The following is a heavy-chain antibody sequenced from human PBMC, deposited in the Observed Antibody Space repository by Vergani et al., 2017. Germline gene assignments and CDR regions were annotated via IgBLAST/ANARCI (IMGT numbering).Heavy chain of an antibody. CDR3: AKDLGTSSGGGWFYP. Sequence: EVQLLQSEGAVVQPGGSLRLSCVASGFTFSSHAMSWVRQGHGQGLEWVSGISWNSNSIGYADSVKGRFTISRDNAKNSLYLQMNSLRAEDTALYYCAKDLGTSSGGGWFYPWGQGTLVTVSS. CDR1: GFTFSSHA. D-gene: IGHD6-6*01. CDR2: ISWNSNSI. J-gene: IGHJ5*02. V-gene: IGHV3-9*01.